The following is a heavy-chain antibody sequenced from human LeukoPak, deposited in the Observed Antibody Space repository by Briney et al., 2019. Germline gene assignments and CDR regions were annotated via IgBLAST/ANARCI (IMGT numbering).Heavy chain of an antibody. CDR1: GVSISNYY. CDR2: IYSSGST. D-gene: IGHD6-13*01. CDR3: ARAFSSSWYENFRH. Sequence: SETLSLTCNVSGVSISNYYWSWIRQPAGKGLEWIGRIYSSGSTNYKSSLKSRVTMSIDTSKNQFSLKLTSVTAADTAVYYCARAFSSSWYENFRHWGQGTLVTVSS. V-gene: IGHV4-4*07. J-gene: IGHJ1*01.